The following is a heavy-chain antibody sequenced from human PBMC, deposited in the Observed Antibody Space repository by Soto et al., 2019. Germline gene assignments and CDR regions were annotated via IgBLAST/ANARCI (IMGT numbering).Heavy chain of an antibody. CDR3: ARASQCKSYFDCFAWTHY. CDR2: IYSSGET. J-gene: IGHJ4*02. CDR1: SDSISGLY. Sequence: TVSSDSISGLYWTWIRQPAGKGLEWIGRIYSSGETNYNPSLTGRVIMSLDTSKNQFSLNLTSVTAADTAVYYCARASQCKSYFDCFAWTHYWGQGTLVTV. V-gene: IGHV4-4*07. D-gene: IGHD3-9*01.